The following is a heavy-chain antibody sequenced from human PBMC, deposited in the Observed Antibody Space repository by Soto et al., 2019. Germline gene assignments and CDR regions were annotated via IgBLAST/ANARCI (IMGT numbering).Heavy chain of an antibody. CDR2: SSNSGTFT. CDR1: GFSISDHY. D-gene: IGHD3-10*02. Sequence: PGGSLRLSCAASGFSISDHYMSWIRQAPGKGLEWVSYSSNSGTFTKYADSVKGRFSISRDNAKNSLYLEINSLRGEDTAIYYCARSGDNYNVPDYSCPGTPVTGSS. J-gene: IGHJ4*02. CDR3: ARSGDNYNVPDY. V-gene: IGHV3-11*03.